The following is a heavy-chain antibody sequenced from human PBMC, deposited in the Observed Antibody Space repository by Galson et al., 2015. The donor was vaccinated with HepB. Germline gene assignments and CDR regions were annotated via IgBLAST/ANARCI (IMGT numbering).Heavy chain of an antibody. D-gene: IGHD6-19*01. Sequence: SLRLSCAASGFTFSSYAMHWVRQAPGKGLEWVAVISYDGSNKYYADSVKGRFTISRDNSKNTLYLQMNSLRAEDTAVYYRARDLSGWYEDFDYWGQGTLVTVSS. J-gene: IGHJ4*02. V-gene: IGHV3-30*04. CDR3: ARDLSGWYEDFDY. CDR1: GFTFSSYA. CDR2: ISYDGSNK.